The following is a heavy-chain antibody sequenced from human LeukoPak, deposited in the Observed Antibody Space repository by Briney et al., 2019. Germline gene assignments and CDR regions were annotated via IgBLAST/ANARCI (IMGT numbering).Heavy chain of an antibody. Sequence: GGSLRLSCAASGFTFSSYWMSWVRQAPGKGLEWVANIKQDGSEKYYVDSVKGRFTISRDNAKNSLYLQMNSLRAEDTAVYYCARDGRWFGELFPSGMDVWGQGTTVTVSS. CDR3: ARDGRWFGELFPSGMDV. D-gene: IGHD3-10*01. CDR2: IKQDGSEK. CDR1: GFTFSSYW. J-gene: IGHJ6*02. V-gene: IGHV3-7*01.